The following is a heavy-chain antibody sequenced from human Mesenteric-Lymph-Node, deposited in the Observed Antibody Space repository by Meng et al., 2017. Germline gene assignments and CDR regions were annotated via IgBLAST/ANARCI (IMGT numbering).Heavy chain of an antibody. CDR1: GGSISSYY. CDR2: IYNSGST. V-gene: IGHV4-59*01. J-gene: IGHJ4*02. D-gene: IGHD2-2*01. Sequence: SETLSLTCTVSGGSISSYYWSWIRQPPGKGLEWIGYIYNSGSTNYNPSLKSRVTISVDTSKNQFSLKLTSVTAADTAVYYCARAPSTQKFDNWGQGTPVTVSS. CDR3: ARAPSTQKFDN.